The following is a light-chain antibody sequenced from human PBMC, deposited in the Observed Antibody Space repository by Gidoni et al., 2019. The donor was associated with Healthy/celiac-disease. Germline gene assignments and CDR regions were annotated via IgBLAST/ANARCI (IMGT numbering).Light chain of an antibody. CDR1: QSVSSY. CDR2: DAS. J-gene: IGKJ5*01. Sequence: EIVLTQSPATLALTPGERATLSCRASQSVSSYLAWYQQKPGQAPRLLIYDASNRATGIPARFSGSWSGTDFTLPISSLEAEDFAVYYCQQRSNWPQITFGQGTRLEIK. CDR3: QQRSNWPQIT. V-gene: IGKV3-11*01.